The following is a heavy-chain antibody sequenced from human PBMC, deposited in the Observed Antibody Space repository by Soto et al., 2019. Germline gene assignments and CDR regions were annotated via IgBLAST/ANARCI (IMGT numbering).Heavy chain of an antibody. J-gene: IGHJ4*02. Sequence: ESLSLSCTVSGGSMRNYYCNWIRQPAGKGLEWIGRIDTSGSTNYNPSLKSRVTMSVDTSKQEFSLKLSSVTAADTALYYCARGGQDFWSGPFDYWGRGALVTVSS. CDR2: IDTSGST. V-gene: IGHV4-4*07. CDR1: GGSMRNYY. D-gene: IGHD3-3*01. CDR3: ARGGQDFWSGPFDY.